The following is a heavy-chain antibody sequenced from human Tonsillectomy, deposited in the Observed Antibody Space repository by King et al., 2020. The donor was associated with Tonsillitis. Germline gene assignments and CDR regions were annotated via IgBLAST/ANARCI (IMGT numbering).Heavy chain of an antibody. Sequence: VQLQQWGAGLLKPSETLSLTCAVYGGSFSGYYWSWIRQPPGKGLEWIGEINHSGSTNYNPSLKSLVTISVDTSTNQFSLKLSSVTAADTAVYYCARGRHDYGDYEAVYYYYGMDVWGQGTTVTVSS. V-gene: IGHV4-34*01. CDR2: INHSGST. D-gene: IGHD4-17*01. CDR3: ARGRHDYGDYEAVYYYYGMDV. J-gene: IGHJ6*02. CDR1: GGSFSGYY.